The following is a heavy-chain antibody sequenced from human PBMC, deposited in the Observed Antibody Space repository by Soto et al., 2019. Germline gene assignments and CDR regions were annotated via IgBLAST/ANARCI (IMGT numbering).Heavy chain of an antibody. V-gene: IGHV3-74*01. J-gene: IGHJ4*02. CDR3: VRTSLVVAAATREDY. CDR2: INSDGSST. D-gene: IGHD2-15*01. Sequence: EVQLVESGGGLVQPGGSLRLSCAASGFTFSSYWMHWVRQAPGKGLVWVSRINSDGSSTSYADSVKGRFTIYRDNVKNTLYLQMNSLRAEDTAVYYCVRTSLVVAAATREDYWGQGTLVSVSS. CDR1: GFTFSSYW.